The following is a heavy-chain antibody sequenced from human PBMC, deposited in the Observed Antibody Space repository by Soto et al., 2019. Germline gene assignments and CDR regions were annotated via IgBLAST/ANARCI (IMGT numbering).Heavy chain of an antibody. J-gene: IGHJ6*02. Sequence: QVQLVESGGGVVQPGRSLRLSCAASGFTFSSYAMHWVRQAPGKGLEWVAVISYDGSNKYYADSVKGRFTISRDNSKNTLYLQMISLRAEDTAVYYCARTPRGQWELPYYYYGMDVWGQGTTVTVSS. D-gene: IGHD1-26*01. CDR1: GFTFSSYA. CDR3: ARTPRGQWELPYYYYGMDV. CDR2: ISYDGSNK. V-gene: IGHV3-30-3*01.